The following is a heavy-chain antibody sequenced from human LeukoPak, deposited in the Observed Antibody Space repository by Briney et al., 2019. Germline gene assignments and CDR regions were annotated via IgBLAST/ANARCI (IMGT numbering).Heavy chain of an antibody. CDR3: ARVRTRFDP. Sequence: PSETLSLTCTVSGGSISSYYWSWTRQAPGKGLEWIGYIYYSGSTTYNPSLKSRVTISVDTSKNQFPLKLSSVTAADTAAYYCARVRTRFDPWGQGTLVTVSS. V-gene: IGHV4-59*01. CDR2: IYYSGST. CDR1: GGSISSYY. J-gene: IGHJ5*02.